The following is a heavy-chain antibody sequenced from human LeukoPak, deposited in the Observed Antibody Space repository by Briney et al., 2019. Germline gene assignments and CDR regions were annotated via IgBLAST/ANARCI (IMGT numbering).Heavy chain of an antibody. Sequence: SETLSLTCTVSGGSISGYYWSWIRQPPGQGLEWMGYIYYSGSTNYNPSLKSRVTISVDTSKNQFSLKLSSVTAADTAVYYCARHTYYYGSGSPLDYWGQGTLVTVSS. CDR2: IYYSGST. D-gene: IGHD3-10*01. V-gene: IGHV4-59*08. J-gene: IGHJ4*02. CDR3: ARHTYYYGSGSPLDY. CDR1: GGSISGYY.